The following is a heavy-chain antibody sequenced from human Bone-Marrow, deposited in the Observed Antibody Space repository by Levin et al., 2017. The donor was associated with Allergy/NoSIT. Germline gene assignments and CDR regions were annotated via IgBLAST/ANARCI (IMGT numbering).Heavy chain of an antibody. Sequence: GESLKISCEGSGYSFTSYWITWVRQMPGKGLEWMGTIYPEDSDTRYSPSFQGQVTISVDKSINTASLQWSNLKASDTAMYYCAICSPHSGSSDALDIWGQGTMVTVSS. D-gene: IGHD1-26*01. V-gene: IGHV5-51*01. J-gene: IGHJ3*02. CDR3: AICSPHSGSSDALDI. CDR2: IYPEDSDT. CDR1: GYSFTSYW.